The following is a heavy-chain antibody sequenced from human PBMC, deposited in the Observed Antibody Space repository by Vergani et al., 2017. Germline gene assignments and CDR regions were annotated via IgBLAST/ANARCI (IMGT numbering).Heavy chain of an antibody. Sequence: EVQLVESGGGLVQPGRSLRLSCTASGFTFCDYAMSWFRQAPGKGLEWVGFIRSKAYGGTTEYAASVKGRFTISRDDSKSIAYLQMNSLKTEDTAVYYCTRDDGDYVWFDPWGQGTLVTVSS. J-gene: IGHJ5*02. V-gene: IGHV3-49*03. CDR1: GFTFCDYA. CDR2: IRSKAYGGTT. CDR3: TRDDGDYVWFDP. D-gene: IGHD4-17*01.